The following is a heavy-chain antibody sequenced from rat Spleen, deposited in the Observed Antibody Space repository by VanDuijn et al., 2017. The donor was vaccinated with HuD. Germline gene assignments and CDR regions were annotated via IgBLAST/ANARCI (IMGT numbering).Heavy chain of an antibody. J-gene: IGHJ4*01. V-gene: IGHV5-58*01. CDR3: GKDMNYYSTYPFYVMGA. CDR1: GFTFSSYW. Sequence: EVQLVESGGGLVQPGKSLKLSCVASGFTFSSYWIYWIRQAPGEGLEWVSSISPDGGSTYYPDSVKGRFTISRDNAENTVYLQMHSLRSEDTATYYCGKDMNYYSTYPFYVMGAGGQGASVTVSS. CDR2: ISPDGGST. D-gene: IGHD1-2*01.